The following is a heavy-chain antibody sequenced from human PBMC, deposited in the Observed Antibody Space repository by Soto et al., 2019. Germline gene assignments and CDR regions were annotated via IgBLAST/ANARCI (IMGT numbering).Heavy chain of an antibody. CDR3: ARGLVGATVFDY. D-gene: IGHD1-26*01. CDR1: GFTVSSNY. V-gene: IGHV3-66*01. J-gene: IGHJ4*02. CDR2: IYSGGST. Sequence: LRLSCAASGFTVSSNYMSWVRQAPGKGLEWISVIYSGGSTDYADPVKGRFTVSRDNSKNTLYLQMKSLRAEDTAVYSCARGLVGATVFDYWGQGTLVTVSS.